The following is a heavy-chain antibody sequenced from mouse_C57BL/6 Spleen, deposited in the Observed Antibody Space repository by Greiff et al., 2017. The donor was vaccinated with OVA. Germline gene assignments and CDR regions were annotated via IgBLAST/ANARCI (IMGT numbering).Heavy chain of an antibody. CDR2: INPNNGGT. Sequence: EVQLQQSGPELVKPGASVKISCKASGYTFTDYYMNWVKQSHGKSLEWIGDINPNNGGTSYNQKFKGKATLTVDKSSSTAYMELRSLTSEDSAVYYCARGDYYGSNYFDYWGQGTTLTVSS. CDR1: GYTFTDYY. V-gene: IGHV1-26*01. D-gene: IGHD1-1*01. J-gene: IGHJ2*01. CDR3: ARGDYYGSNYFDY.